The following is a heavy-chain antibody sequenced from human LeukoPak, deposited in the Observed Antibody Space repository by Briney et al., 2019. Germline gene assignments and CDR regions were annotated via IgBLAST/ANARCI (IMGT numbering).Heavy chain of an antibody. D-gene: IGHD3-10*01. V-gene: IGHV3-21*01. J-gene: IGHJ3*02. CDR1: GFTFSSYT. Sequence: GGSLRLSCAASGFTFSSYTMNWVRQAPGKGLEWVSSISTPSYKYYSDSLKGRFTISRDNAKNSLYLQMNSLRAEDAAVYYCARDTYGSGNEVAFDIWGQGTMVTVSP. CDR3: ARDTYGSGNEVAFDI. CDR2: ISTPSYK.